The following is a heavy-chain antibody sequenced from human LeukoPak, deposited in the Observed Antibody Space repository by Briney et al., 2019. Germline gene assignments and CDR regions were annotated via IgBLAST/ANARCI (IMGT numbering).Heavy chain of an antibody. CDR3: ARSRSSSWFLSDY. D-gene: IGHD6-13*01. J-gene: IGHJ4*02. V-gene: IGHV4-59*01. Sequence: PSETLSLTCTVSGASISSYYWSWIRQPPGKGLEWLGYIYYSGSTNYNPSLKSRVTISVDTSKNQFSLKLNSVTAADTAVYYCARSRSSSWFLSDYWGQGTLVTVSS. CDR1: GASISSYY. CDR2: IYYSGST.